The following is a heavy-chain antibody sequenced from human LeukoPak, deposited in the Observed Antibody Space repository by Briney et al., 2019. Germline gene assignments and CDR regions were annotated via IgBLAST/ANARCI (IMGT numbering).Heavy chain of an antibody. Sequence: GGSLRLSCAASGFTFRSYWMSWVRQAPGKGLEWVANTKEDGSEKYFVDSVKGRFTISRDNAKNSLYLQMNSLRAEDTAVYYCARDYPYYYDGMWYCDYWGQGTLVSVSS. CDR1: GFTFRSYW. CDR2: TKEDGSEK. J-gene: IGHJ4*02. V-gene: IGHV3-7*01. D-gene: IGHD3-22*01. CDR3: ARDYPYYYDGMWYCDY.